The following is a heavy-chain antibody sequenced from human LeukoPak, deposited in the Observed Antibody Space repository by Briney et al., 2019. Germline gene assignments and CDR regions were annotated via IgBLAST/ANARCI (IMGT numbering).Heavy chain of an antibody. Sequence: ASVKVSCKASGYTFTSYYMRWVRQAPGQGLEWMGIINPGGGSTSYPQKFQGRVTMTRDTSTSTVYMDLSSLRSEDTAVYYCARVNSENYYSYEYWGQGTLVTVSS. J-gene: IGHJ4*02. CDR2: INPGGGST. CDR1: GYTFTSYY. V-gene: IGHV1-46*01. D-gene: IGHD1-26*01. CDR3: ARVNSENYYSYEY.